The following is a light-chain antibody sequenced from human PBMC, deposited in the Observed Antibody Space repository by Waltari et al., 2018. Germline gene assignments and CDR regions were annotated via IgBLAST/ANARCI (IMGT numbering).Light chain of an antibody. V-gene: IGLV2-14*01. Sequence: QSALTQPASGSGSPGQSITISCTGTSSAIGGYNDDAWYQQHPGKAPTLMIYDVSKRPSGVSNRFSVSKSGNTVSLTISGLQTLDEADYYCSSYTSSSSRVFGTGTKVTVL. CDR1: SSAIGGYND. J-gene: IGLJ1*01. CDR2: DVS. CDR3: SSYTSSSSRV.